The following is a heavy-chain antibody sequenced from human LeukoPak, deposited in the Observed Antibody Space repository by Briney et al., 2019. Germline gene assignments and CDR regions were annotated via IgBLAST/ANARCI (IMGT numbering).Heavy chain of an antibody. D-gene: IGHD2-8*02. CDR1: GGSISGGGYY. CDR2: IYYSGNT. V-gene: IGHV4-31*03. CDR3: ARWQYWDTGGYFDY. Sequence: SETLSLTCTVSGGSISGGGYYWSWIRQHPGKGLEGIGYIYYSGNTYYNPSLKSRVTISVDTSKNQVSLKLSSVTAADTAVYYCARWQYWDTGGYFDYWGQGTLVTVSS. J-gene: IGHJ4*02.